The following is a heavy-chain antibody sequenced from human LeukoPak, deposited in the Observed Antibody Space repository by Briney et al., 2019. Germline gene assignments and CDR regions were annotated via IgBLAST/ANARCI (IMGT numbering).Heavy chain of an antibody. Sequence: SETLSLTCAVSGYSISSGYYWGWIQQPPGKGLEWIGSIYHSGSTYYNPSLKSRVTISVDTSKNQFSLKLSSVTAADTAVYYCARHGTMIVVVITHPFDYWGQGTLVTVSS. CDR1: GYSISSGYY. CDR3: ARHGTMIVVVITHPFDY. CDR2: IYHSGST. V-gene: IGHV4-38-2*01. D-gene: IGHD3-22*01. J-gene: IGHJ4*02.